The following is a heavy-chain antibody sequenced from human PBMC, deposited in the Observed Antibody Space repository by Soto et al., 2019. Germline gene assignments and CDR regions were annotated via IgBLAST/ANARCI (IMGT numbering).Heavy chain of an antibody. J-gene: IGHJ4*02. V-gene: IGHV3-74*03. CDR3: ARVTRAETGPDY. Sequence: EVQLVESGGGLVQPGGSLRVSCSASGFSFNASWMHWVRQSPGKGLVWVSRIRGDGGDTSYADSVKGRFTISRDNAKNTLYLQMNSLRAEDTAVYYCARVTRAETGPDYWGQGTLVTVSS. D-gene: IGHD6-13*01. CDR2: IRGDGGDT. CDR1: GFSFNASW.